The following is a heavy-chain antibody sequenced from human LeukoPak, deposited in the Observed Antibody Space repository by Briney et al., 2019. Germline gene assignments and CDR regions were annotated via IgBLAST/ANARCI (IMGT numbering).Heavy chain of an antibody. CDR1: GGSFSGYY. CDR3: ARGPAEYSSSSVWFDP. V-gene: IGHV4-34*01. J-gene: IGHJ5*02. D-gene: IGHD6-6*01. Sequence: PSETLSLTCAVYGGSFSGYYWSWIRQPPGKGLEGIGDIDHSGSTNYNPSLKSRVTISVDTSKNQFSLKLSSVTAADTAVYYCARGPAEYSSSSVWFDPWGQGTLVTVSS. CDR2: IDHSGST.